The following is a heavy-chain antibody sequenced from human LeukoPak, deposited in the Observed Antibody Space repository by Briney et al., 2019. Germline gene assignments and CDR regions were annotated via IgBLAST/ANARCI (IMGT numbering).Heavy chain of an antibody. CDR3: ARDVEQLVRSDAFDI. V-gene: IGHV1-46*01. Sequence: VASVKVSCKASGYTFTSYYMHWVRQAPGQGLEWMGIINPSGGSTSYAQKFQGRVTMTRDTSTSTVYMELSSLRSEDTAVYYCARDVEQLVRSDAFDIWGQGTMVTVSS. D-gene: IGHD6-13*01. CDR1: GYTFTSYY. J-gene: IGHJ3*02. CDR2: INPSGGST.